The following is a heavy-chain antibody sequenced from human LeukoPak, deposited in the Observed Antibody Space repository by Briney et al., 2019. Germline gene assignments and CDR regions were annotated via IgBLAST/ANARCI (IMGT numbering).Heavy chain of an antibody. J-gene: IGHJ4*02. V-gene: IGHV3-30*02. CDR1: GFPFSSYG. D-gene: IGHD3-22*01. CDR2: IRYDGSNK. CDR3: AKDIYDSSGMAGY. Sequence: GGSLRLSCAASGFPFSSYGMHWVRQAPGKGLEWVAFIRYDGSNKYYADSVKGRFTISRDNSKNTLYLQMNSLRAEDTAVYYCAKDIYDSSGMAGYWGQGTLVTVSS.